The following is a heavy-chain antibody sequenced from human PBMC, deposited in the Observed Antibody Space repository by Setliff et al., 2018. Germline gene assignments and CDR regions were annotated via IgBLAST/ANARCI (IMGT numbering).Heavy chain of an antibody. CDR2: INHSGSS. J-gene: IGHJ4*02. CDR1: GDSISSGNW. D-gene: IGHD6-6*01. CDR3: ARGRNIAARLLDS. Sequence: SETLSLTCAVSGDSISSGNWWSWVRQPPEKGLEWIGEINHSGSSNYNPSLKSRLTISIDTSRDQFSLKLISMIAADTAVYYCARGRNIAARLLDSWGQGTLVTVSS. V-gene: IGHV4-4*02.